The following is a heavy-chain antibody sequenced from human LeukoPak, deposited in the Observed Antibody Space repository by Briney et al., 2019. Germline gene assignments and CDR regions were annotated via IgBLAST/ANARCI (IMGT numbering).Heavy chain of an antibody. Sequence: ASVKVSCKTSGYTFTHYYLHWVRQAPGQGLEWMGWINPNSGDTNYAQQFQGRVTMTRDTSISTAYMELSRLRSDDTAVYYCARAMTTVTLGLGYWGQGTLVTVSS. CDR2: INPNSGDT. D-gene: IGHD4-17*01. J-gene: IGHJ4*02. CDR3: ARAMTTVTLGLGY. V-gene: IGHV1-2*02. CDR1: GYTFTHYY.